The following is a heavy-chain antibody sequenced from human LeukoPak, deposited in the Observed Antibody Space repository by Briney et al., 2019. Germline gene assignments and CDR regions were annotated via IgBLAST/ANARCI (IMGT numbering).Heavy chain of an antibody. CDR3: ARATVKGELPTIPLNAFDI. CDR2: IYHSGST. J-gene: IGHJ3*02. D-gene: IGHD1-26*01. CDR1: GGSISSGGYY. Sequence: PSQTLSLTCTVSGGSISSGGYYWSWIRQPPGKGLEWIGYIYHSGSTYYNPSLKSRVTISVDRSKNQFSLKLSSVTAADTAVYYCARATVKGELPTIPLNAFDIWGQGTMVTVPS. V-gene: IGHV4-30-2*01.